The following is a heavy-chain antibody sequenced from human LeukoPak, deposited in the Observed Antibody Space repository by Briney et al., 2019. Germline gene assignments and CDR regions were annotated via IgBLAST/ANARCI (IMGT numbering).Heavy chain of an antibody. CDR1: GFTFSTFW. V-gene: IGHV3-74*03. Sequence: GGSLRLSCAASGFTFSTFWMHWVRQAPGKGLVWVSGINSDGSSTTYADSVKGRFTISRDNAKNTLYLQMNNLRAADTAVYYCARGRYYGMDVWGQGTTVTVSS. J-gene: IGHJ6*02. CDR3: ARGRYYGMDV. CDR2: INSDGSST.